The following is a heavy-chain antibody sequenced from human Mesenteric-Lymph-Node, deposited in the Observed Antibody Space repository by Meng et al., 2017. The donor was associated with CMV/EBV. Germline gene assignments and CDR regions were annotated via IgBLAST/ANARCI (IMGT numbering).Heavy chain of an antibody. Sequence: LTGAVYGGSFRGYYWSWSRRPPGKGLEWIGEINHSGSTNYNPSLKSRVTISVDTSKNQFSLKLSSVTAADTAVYYCARSRSSSWYAMDWGQGTLVTVSS. J-gene: IGHJ4*02. CDR1: GGSFRGYY. CDR2: INHSGST. D-gene: IGHD6-13*01. V-gene: IGHV4-34*01. CDR3: ARSRSSSWYAMD.